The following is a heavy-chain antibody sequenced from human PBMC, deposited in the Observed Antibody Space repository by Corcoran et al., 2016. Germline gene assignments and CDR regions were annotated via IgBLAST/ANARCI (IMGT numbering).Heavy chain of an antibody. CDR3: AREAWIAAAGTEGFDS. V-gene: IGHV1-46*01. J-gene: IGHJ4*02. Sequence: QVQLVQSGAEVKKPGASVKVSCKASGYTFTSYYMHWVRQAPGQGLEWMGIINPSGGSTSYAQKFKGRVTMTRDTSTSTVYMELSSLRSEDTAVYYCAREAWIAAAGTEGFDSWGQGTLVTVSS. CDR1: GYTFTSYY. CDR2: INPSGGST. D-gene: IGHD6-13*01.